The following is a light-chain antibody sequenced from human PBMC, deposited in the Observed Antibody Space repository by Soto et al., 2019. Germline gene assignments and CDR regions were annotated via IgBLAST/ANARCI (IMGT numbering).Light chain of an antibody. CDR2: GAS. CDR1: QSVRSN. Sequence: EIVLTQSPATLSVSPGEGVTLSCRAGQSVRSNLAWYQQKPGQAPRLLIYGASTRATGIPATFSGSGSGTDFTLTISSLQSEDFAVYYCQQYYDWPITFGQGTRLEIK. J-gene: IGKJ5*01. V-gene: IGKV3-15*01. CDR3: QQYYDWPIT.